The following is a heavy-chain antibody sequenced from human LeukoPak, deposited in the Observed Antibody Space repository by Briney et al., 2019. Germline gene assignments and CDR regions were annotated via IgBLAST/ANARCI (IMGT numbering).Heavy chain of an antibody. V-gene: IGHV3-21*01. J-gene: IGHJ5*02. Sequence: GSLRLSCAASGFTFSSYSMNWVRQAPGNGLEWVSSISSSSIYIYYADSVKGRFTISRDNAKNSLYLQMNSLRAEDTAVYYCARSYGYSSGLNWFDPWGQGTLVTVSS. CDR1: GFTFSSYS. CDR2: ISSSSIYI. D-gene: IGHD6-19*01. CDR3: ARSYGYSSGLNWFDP.